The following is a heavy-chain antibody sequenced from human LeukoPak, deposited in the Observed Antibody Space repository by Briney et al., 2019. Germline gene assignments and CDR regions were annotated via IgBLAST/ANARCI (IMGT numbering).Heavy chain of an antibody. CDR2: ISGSGRDT. V-gene: IGHV3-23*01. J-gene: IGHJ4*02. CDR1: GFTFSTFA. CDR3: ANIRAVDSSGYYKYYFDY. D-gene: IGHD3-22*01. Sequence: PGGSLRLSCAAPGFTFSTFAMIWVRQAPGKGLEWVSAISGSGRDTYYADSVKGRFTISRDNTKNTLYLQMNSLRAEDTAVYYCANIRAVDSSGYYKYYFDYWGQGTLDTVSS.